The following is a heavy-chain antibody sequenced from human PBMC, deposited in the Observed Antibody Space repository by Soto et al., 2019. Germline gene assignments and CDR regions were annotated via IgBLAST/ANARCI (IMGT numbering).Heavy chain of an antibody. D-gene: IGHD1-26*01. CDR3: AQGATTAFDI. Sequence: PVKVCCKASGGTFGSYARRWVRQAPGQGLEWMGGIIPIFGTANYAQKFQGRVTITADESTSTAYMELSSLRSEDTAVYYCAQGATTAFDIWGQGTMVTVSS. CDR2: IIPIFGTA. V-gene: IGHV1-69*13. J-gene: IGHJ3*02. CDR1: GGTFGSYA.